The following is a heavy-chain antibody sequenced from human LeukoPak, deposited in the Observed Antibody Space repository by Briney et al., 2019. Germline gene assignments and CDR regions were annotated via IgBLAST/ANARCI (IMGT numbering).Heavy chain of an antibody. J-gene: IGHJ4*02. CDR3: ARAKRSSSSALFDY. CDR2: IWYDGSNK. CDR1: GFTFSSYG. D-gene: IGHD6-13*01. V-gene: IGHV3-33*01. Sequence: GGSLRLSCAASGFTFSSYGMHWVRQAPGKGLEWEAVIWYDGSNKYYADSVKGRFTISRDNSKNTLYLQMNSLRAEDTAVYYCARAKRSSSSALFDYWGQGTLVTVSS.